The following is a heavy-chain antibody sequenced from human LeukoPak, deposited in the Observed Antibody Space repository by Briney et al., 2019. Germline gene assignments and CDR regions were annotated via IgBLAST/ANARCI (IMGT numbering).Heavy chain of an antibody. J-gene: IGHJ5*02. D-gene: IGHD1-26*01. Sequence: SETLSLTCAVYGGSFSGYYWSWIRQPPGKGLEWIGEINHSGSTNYNPSLKSRVTISVDTPKNQFSLKLSSVTAADTAVYYCASIVGATNWFDPWGQGTLVTVSS. CDR3: ASIVGATNWFDP. CDR2: INHSGST. CDR1: GGSFSGYY. V-gene: IGHV4-34*01.